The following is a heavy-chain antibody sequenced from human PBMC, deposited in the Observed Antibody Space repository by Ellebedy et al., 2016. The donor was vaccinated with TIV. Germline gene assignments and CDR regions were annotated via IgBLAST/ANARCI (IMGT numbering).Heavy chain of an antibody. Sequence: PGGSLRLSCAASGFTFSTYAMRRVRQAPGKGLEWVSVIRGGGDITYYADSVKGRFTISRDDSRNALYLEMNSLRVEDTAVYYCAKERYPAGWYHFDYWGQGTRVIVSS. J-gene: IGHJ4*02. CDR3: AKERYPAGWYHFDY. CDR2: IRGGGDIT. V-gene: IGHV3-23*01. D-gene: IGHD6-19*01. CDR1: GFTFSTYA.